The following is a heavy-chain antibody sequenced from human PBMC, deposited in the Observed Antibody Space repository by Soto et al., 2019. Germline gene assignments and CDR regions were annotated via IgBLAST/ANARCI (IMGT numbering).Heavy chain of an antibody. CDR2: IIPILGIA. CDR3: ARPSSRFSNWFDP. D-gene: IGHD3-3*01. V-gene: IGHV1-69*02. Sequence: SVKVSCKASGGTFSSYTISWVRQAPGQGLEWMGRIIPILGIANYAQKFQGRVTITADKSTSTAYMELSSLRSEDTAVYYCARPSSRFSNWFDPWGQGTLVTVSS. J-gene: IGHJ5*02. CDR1: GGTFSSYT.